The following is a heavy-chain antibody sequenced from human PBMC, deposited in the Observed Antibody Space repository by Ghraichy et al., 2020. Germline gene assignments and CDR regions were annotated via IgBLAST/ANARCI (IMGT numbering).Heavy chain of an antibody. CDR1: GFTFSSYA. CDR2: ISGSGGST. V-gene: IGHV3-23*01. CDR3: AKDEKAVDDYGYINYWYFDL. D-gene: IGHD4-17*01. Sequence: GGSLRLSCAASGFTFSSYAMSWVRQAPGKGLEWVSAISGSGGSTYYADSVKGRFTISRDNSKNTLYLQMNSLRAEDTAVYYCAKDEKAVDDYGYINYWYFDLWGRGTLVTVSS. J-gene: IGHJ2*01.